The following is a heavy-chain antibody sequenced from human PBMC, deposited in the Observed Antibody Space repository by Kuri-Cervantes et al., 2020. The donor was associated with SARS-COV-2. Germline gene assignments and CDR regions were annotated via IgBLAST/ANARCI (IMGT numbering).Heavy chain of an antibody. CDR3: ARDRETFRLGDAFDI. D-gene: IGHD3-3*01. V-gene: IGHV3-30*04. CDR1: GFTFMNHA. Sequence: GESLKISCAASGFTFMNHAMTWVRQAPGEGLEWVAVISYDGNDKYYADSAKGRFTISRDNSKNTLYLQLNSLRSEDTAIYYCARDRETFRLGDAFDIWGQGTMVTVSS. CDR2: ISYDGNDK. J-gene: IGHJ3*02.